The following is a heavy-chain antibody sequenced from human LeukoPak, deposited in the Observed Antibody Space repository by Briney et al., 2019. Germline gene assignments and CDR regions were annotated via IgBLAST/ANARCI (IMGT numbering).Heavy chain of an antibody. CDR3: AREDGYCSGGNCYSYFDS. J-gene: IGHJ4*02. D-gene: IGHD2-15*01. V-gene: IGHV3-7*01. CDR1: GFTFSNYW. CDR2: MKQDGSEK. Sequence: PGGSLRLSCAASGFTFSNYWMSWVRQAPGKGLEWVANMKQDGSEKYYVDSVKGRFTISRDNAKNSLFLQMYSLRAEDTAMYFCAREDGYCSGGNCYSYFDSWGQGTLVTVSS.